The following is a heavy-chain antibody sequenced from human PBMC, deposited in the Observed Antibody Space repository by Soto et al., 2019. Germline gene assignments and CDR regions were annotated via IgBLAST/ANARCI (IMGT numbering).Heavy chain of an antibody. V-gene: IGHV3-30-3*01. Sequence: QVQLVESGGGVVQPGRSLRLSCAASGFTFSSYAMHWVRQAPGKGLEWVAVISYDGSNKYYADSVKGRFTISRDNSKNTLYLQTRSLRAEGTAVYYWAREGVHDSSGYYYAWGQGTLVTVSS. J-gene: IGHJ5*02. CDR2: ISYDGSNK. CDR3: AREGVHDSSGYYYA. D-gene: IGHD3-22*01. CDR1: GFTFSSYA.